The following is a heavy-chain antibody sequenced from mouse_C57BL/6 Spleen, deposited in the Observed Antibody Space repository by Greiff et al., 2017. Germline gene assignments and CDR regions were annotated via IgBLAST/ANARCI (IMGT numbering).Heavy chain of an antibody. CDR2: ISSGGSYT. D-gene: IGHD1-1*02. J-gene: IGHJ4*01. V-gene: IGHV5-6*01. CDR3: ARHKGSYEGYAMDY. CDR1: GFTFSSYG. Sequence: EVQRVESGGDLVKPGGSLKLSCAASGFTFSSYGMSWVRQTPDKRLEWVATISSGGSYTYYPDSVKGRFTISRDNAKNTLYLQMSSLKSEDTAMYYCARHKGSYEGYAMDYWGQGTSVTVSS.